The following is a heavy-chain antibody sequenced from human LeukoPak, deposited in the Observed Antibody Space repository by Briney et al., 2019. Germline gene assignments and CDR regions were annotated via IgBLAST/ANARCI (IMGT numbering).Heavy chain of an antibody. CDR3: ARDLEMATITDYYMDV. D-gene: IGHD5-24*01. CDR1: GGSICSGSYY. V-gene: IGHV4-39*07. Sequence: SETLSLTCTVSGGSICSGSYYWSWIRQPPGKGLEWIREINHSGSTNYNPSLKSRATISVHTSKNQFSLKLSSVTAADTAVYYCARDLEMATITDYYMDVWGKGTTVTVSS. J-gene: IGHJ6*03. CDR2: INHSGST.